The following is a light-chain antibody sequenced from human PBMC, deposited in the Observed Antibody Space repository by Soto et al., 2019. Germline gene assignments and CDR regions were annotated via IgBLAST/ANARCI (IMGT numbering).Light chain of an antibody. Sequence: SSELTQPPSVSVAPGKTARITCGGNNIGSKSVHWYQQKPGQTPILVIYFDSDRPSGIPERFSGSNSGNTATLTISRVEAEDEADYYCQVWDSSSDHVVFGGRTKLTVL. J-gene: IGLJ2*01. CDR1: NIGSKS. CDR3: QVWDSSSDHVV. CDR2: FDS. V-gene: IGLV3-21*04.